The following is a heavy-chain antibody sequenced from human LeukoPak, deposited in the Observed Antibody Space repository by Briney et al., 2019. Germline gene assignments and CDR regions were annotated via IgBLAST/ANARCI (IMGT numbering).Heavy chain of an antibody. D-gene: IGHD6-19*01. J-gene: IGHJ3*01. Sequence: GASVKVSCKASGGTFSSYAISWVRQAPGQGLEWMGGIIPILGTANYAQKFQGRVTITADKSTSTAYMELSSLRSEDTAVYYCARDEIAVADLWGQGTMVTVSS. V-gene: IGHV1-69*10. CDR1: GGTFSSYA. CDR2: IIPILGTA. CDR3: ARDEIAVADL.